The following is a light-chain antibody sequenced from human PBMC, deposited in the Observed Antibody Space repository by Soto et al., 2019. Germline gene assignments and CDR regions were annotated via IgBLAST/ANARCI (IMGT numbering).Light chain of an antibody. V-gene: IGKV3D-20*02. J-gene: IGKJ5*01. CDR2: GAS. CDR1: QSVSSGY. CDR3: QQRSNWPRIT. Sequence: EIVMTQSPATLSVSPWEIAALSFWASQSVSSGYLAWYQQKPGQAPRLLISGASARATDIPATFSASGSGADFTLTISSLEPEDFALYYCQQRSNWPRITFGQGTRLEIK.